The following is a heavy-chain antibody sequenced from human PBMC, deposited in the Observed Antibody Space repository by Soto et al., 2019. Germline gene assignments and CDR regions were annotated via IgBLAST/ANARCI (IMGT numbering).Heavy chain of an antibody. J-gene: IGHJ5*02. D-gene: IGHD3-10*01. Sequence: TSEPLSLTCTVSGGSISSYYWIWIRQPPGKGLEWIGEINHSGSTNYNLSLKSRVTISVDTSKNQFSLKLSSVTAADTAVYYCARGLRFGERSWFEPWGQGTLVTVSS. V-gene: IGHV4-34*01. CDR2: INHSGST. CDR3: ARGLRFGERSWFEP. CDR1: GGSISSYY.